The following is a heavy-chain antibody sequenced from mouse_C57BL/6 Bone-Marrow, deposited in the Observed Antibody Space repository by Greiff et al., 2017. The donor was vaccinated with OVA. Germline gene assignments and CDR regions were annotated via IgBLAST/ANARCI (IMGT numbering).Heavy chain of an antibody. V-gene: IGHV5-4*03. J-gene: IGHJ2*01. Sequence: EVKLMESGGGLVKPGGSLKLSCAASGFTFSSYAMSWVRQTPEKRLEWVATISDGGSYTYYPDNVKGRFTISRDNAKNDLYLQMSHLKSEDTAMYYCARGDYYGSSYVGTWYYFDYWGQGTTLTVSS. D-gene: IGHD1-1*01. CDR3: ARGDYYGSSYVGTWYYFDY. CDR2: ISDGGSYT. CDR1: GFTFSSYA.